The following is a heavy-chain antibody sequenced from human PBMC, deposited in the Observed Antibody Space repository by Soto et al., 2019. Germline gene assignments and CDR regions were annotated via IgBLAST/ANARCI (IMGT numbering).Heavy chain of an antibody. CDR2: ISGGGGTT. CDR1: GFTFSSYV. D-gene: IGHD5-12*01. J-gene: IGHJ4*02. CDR3: XKGYXGYDYCVXY. V-gene: IGHV3-23*01. Sequence: GSLRLSCAASGFTFSSYVMSWVRQAPGKGLEWVLSISGGGGTTYYADSVKGRFTISRDNSKNTLYLQMNSLRAEDTAVYYYXKGYXGYDYCVXYWGQGTLVTVSS.